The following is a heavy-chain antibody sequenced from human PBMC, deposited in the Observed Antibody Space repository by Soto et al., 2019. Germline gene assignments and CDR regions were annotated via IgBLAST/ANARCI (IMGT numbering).Heavy chain of an antibody. CDR1: VFPFISYE. Sequence: GWSLRLSCASSVFPFISYEMKWVRQAPGKGLEWVAYISSGGGNIYYAESVKGRFTISRDNAKNSVDLQMNSLRAEDTAVYYCARDRWLRYSGYDWHFDYWGQGTLVTVSS. V-gene: IGHV3-48*03. CDR3: ARDRWLRYSGYDWHFDY. CDR2: ISSGGGNI. J-gene: IGHJ4*02. D-gene: IGHD5-12*01.